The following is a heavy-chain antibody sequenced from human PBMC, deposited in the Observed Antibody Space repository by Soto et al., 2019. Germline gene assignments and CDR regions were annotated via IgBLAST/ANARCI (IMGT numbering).Heavy chain of an antibody. CDR3: ASHGITGTWVYYYGMDV. CDR2: IIPIFGTA. J-gene: IGHJ6*02. V-gene: IGHV1-69*12. D-gene: IGHD1-7*01. CDR1: GGTFSSYA. Sequence: QVQLVQSGAEVKKPGSSVKVSCKASGGTFSSYAISWVRQAPGQGLEWMGGIIPIFGTANYAQKFQGRVTITADESTSTAYMELSSLRSEDTAVYHCASHGITGTWVYYYGMDVWGQGTTVTVSS.